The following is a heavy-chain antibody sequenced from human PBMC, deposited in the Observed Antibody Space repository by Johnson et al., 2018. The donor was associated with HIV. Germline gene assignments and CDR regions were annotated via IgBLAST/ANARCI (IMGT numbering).Heavy chain of an antibody. CDR2: IWFDGITK. CDR3: AKVAVATAAGGVGLNI. CDR1: GFTFRDYG. J-gene: IGHJ3*02. Sequence: QEQLVESGGGVVRPGGSLRLSCAASGFTFRDYGMHWVRQAPGKGLEWVAVIWFDGITKYYSDSVKGRFTISRDLSKNTLFLQMNSLRADDTAVYYCAKVAVATAAGGVGLNIWGPGTMVTVSS. V-gene: IGHV3-33*06. D-gene: IGHD6-13*01.